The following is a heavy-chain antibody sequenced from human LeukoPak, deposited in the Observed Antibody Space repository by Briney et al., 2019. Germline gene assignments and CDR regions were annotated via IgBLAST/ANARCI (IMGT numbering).Heavy chain of an antibody. CDR3: SRHEKTFNWFDP. Sequence: SETLSLTCTVSGGSISTYYWTWLRQPPGKGLEWIGYIYYSGSANYNPSLQSRVTISVDMSKNQFSLKLTSVTAADTAVYYCSRHEKTFNWFDPWGQGTLVTVSS. V-gene: IGHV4-59*08. CDR2: IYYSGSA. CDR1: GGSISTYY. D-gene: IGHD2/OR15-2a*01. J-gene: IGHJ5*02.